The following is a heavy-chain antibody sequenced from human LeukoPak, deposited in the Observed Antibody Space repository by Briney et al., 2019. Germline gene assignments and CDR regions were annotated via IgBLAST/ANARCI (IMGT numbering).Heavy chain of an antibody. J-gene: IGHJ4*02. Sequence: PGGSLRLSCAASGFTFSSYAMSWVRQAPGKGLEWVSAISGSGGSTYYADSVKGRFTISRDNSKNTLYLQMNSLRAVDTAVYYCAKGSGALGATYCFGYWGQGTLVTVSS. D-gene: IGHD1-26*01. CDR1: GFTFSSYA. V-gene: IGHV3-23*01. CDR3: AKGSGALGATYCFGY. CDR2: ISGSGGST.